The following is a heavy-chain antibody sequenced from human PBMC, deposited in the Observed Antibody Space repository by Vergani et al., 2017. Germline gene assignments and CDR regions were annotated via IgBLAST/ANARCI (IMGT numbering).Heavy chain of an antibody. CDR3: VRDPDYSTFDS. Sequence: DVRLVESGGGVVQPGGSLRLSCAASGFTFRAYSMNWGRQTPGKGLEWISYIGVSDNSIYYADSVMGRFAISRDNARNLLFLQMNSLRADDSALYFCVRDPDYSTFDSWGQGTLVTVS. V-gene: IGHV3-48*01. CDR2: IGVSDNSI. J-gene: IGHJ4*02. D-gene: IGHD4-11*01. CDR1: GFTFRAYS.